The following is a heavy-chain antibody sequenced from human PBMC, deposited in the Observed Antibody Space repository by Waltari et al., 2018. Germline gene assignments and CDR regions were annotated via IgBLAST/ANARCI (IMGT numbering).Heavy chain of an antibody. J-gene: IGHJ4*02. CDR2: VNSGGSGM. CDR1: GFAFSSYW. V-gene: IGHV3-74*01. Sequence: EVQLVESGGGLVQPGGSLRLSCAASGFAFSSYWMHWVRQAPGKGQVWVERVNSGGSGMIDASSVKGRFTIARDNAKNTLHLQMNSLRVEDTAVYYCARVKFLEWLPQPAVLDYWGQGSLVIVSS. D-gene: IGHD3-3*01. CDR3: ARVKFLEWLPQPAVLDY.